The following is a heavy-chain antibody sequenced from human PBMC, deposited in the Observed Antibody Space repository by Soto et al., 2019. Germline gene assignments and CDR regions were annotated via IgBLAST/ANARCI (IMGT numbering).Heavy chain of an antibody. V-gene: IGHV4-4*07. CDR3: ARVAFSYFGMDV. CDR2: VFSSGST. CDR1: GGAISSYY. Sequence: SETLSLTCSVPGGAISSYYWSWVRQPAGKGLEWIGRVFSSGSTNYNASLKSRVTMSIDTSKNEVSLTLRSVTAADTGVYYCARVAFSYFGMDVWGPGTTVTVSS. J-gene: IGHJ6*02. D-gene: IGHD3-3*02.